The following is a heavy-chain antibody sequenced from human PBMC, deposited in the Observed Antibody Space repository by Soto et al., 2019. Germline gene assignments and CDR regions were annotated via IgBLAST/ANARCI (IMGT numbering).Heavy chain of an antibody. Sequence: PGGSMRLSCAASGFTFSSYSMNCVRQAAGKVLEWVSSISSSSSYIYYADSVKGRFTISRDNAKNSLYLQMNSLRAEDTAVYYCARDPNSSGYYDAFDIWGQGTMVTVSS. D-gene: IGHD3-22*01. CDR2: ISSSSSYI. CDR1: GFTFSSYS. J-gene: IGHJ3*02. CDR3: ARDPNSSGYYDAFDI. V-gene: IGHV3-21*01.